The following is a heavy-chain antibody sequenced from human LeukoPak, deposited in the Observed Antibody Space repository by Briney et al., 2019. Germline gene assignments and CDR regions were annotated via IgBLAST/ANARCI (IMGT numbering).Heavy chain of an antibody. D-gene: IGHD3-3*01. CDR2: IRSKAYGGTT. CDR1: GFTFGDYA. CDR3: TRSGVVIIKGGDYSYYGMDV. Sequence: GGSLRLSCTASGFTFGDYAMSWVRQAPGKGLEWVGFIRSKAYGGTTEYAASVKGRFTISRDDSKSIAYLQMNSLKTEDTAVYYCTRSGVVIIKGGDYSYYGMDVWGQGTTVTVSS. J-gene: IGHJ6*02. V-gene: IGHV3-49*04.